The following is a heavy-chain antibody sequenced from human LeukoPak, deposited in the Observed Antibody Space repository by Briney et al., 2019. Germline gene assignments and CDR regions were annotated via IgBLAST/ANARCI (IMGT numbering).Heavy chain of an antibody. Sequence: PGGSLRLSCAASGFTFSSYSMIWVRQAPGKGLEWVSSISSSSSYIYYADSVKGRFTISRDNAKNSLYLQMNSLRAEDTAVYYCVTGRDCSGGSCYSVYWGQGTLVTVSS. V-gene: IGHV3-21*01. CDR2: ISSSSSYI. CDR1: GFTFSSYS. CDR3: VTGRDCSGGSCYSVY. D-gene: IGHD2-15*01. J-gene: IGHJ4*02.